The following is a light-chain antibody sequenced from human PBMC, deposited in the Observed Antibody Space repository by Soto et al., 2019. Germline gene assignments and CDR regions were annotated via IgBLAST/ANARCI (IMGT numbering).Light chain of an antibody. CDR2: GAS. V-gene: IGKV3-20*01. J-gene: IGKJ1*01. CDR3: QQHGSSRWT. Sequence: EIVLTQSPNTLSLSPGERATLSCRASQSVNSDYLVWYQQKPGQAPRLLIYGASNRATGIPDRFSGSGSGTDFTLTISRLEPEDFAVYYCQQHGSSRWTFGQGTKVEIK. CDR1: QSVNSDY.